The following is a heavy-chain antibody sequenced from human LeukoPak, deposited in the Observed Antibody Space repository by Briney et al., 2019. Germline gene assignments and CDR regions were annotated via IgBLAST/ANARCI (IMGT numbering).Heavy chain of an antibody. Sequence: PGGSLRLSCAASGFTLSSYWMHWVRQAPGKGLVRVSRINSDGSSTSYADSVKGRFTISRDNAKNTLYLQMNSLRAEDTAVYYCARVGGSFHWFDPWGQGTLVTVSS. V-gene: IGHV3-74*01. CDR3: ARVGGSFHWFDP. D-gene: IGHD1-26*01. CDR2: INSDGSST. J-gene: IGHJ5*02. CDR1: GFTLSSYW.